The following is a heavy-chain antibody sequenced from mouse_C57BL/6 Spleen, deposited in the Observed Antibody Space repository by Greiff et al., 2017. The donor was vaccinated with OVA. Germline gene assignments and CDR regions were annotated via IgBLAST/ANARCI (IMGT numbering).Heavy chain of an antibody. J-gene: IGHJ1*03. Sequence: VKLLESGAELARPGASVKMSCKASGYTFTSYTMHWVKQRPGQGLEWIGYINPSSGYTKYNQKFKDKATLTADKSSSTAYMQLSSLTSEDSAVYYCAKNYDGYYVWYFDVWGTGTTVTVSS. V-gene: IGHV1-4*01. CDR2: INPSSGYT. D-gene: IGHD2-3*01. CDR1: GYTFTSYT. CDR3: AKNYDGYYVWYFDV.